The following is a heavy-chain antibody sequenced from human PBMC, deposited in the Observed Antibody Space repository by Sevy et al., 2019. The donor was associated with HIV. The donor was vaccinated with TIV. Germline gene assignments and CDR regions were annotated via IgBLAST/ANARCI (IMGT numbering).Heavy chain of an antibody. CDR1: GGSISAYY. CDR2: IYYTGST. V-gene: IGHV4-59*01. Sequence: SQTLSLTCTVSGGSISAYYWSWIRQPPGKGLEYLGYIYYTGSTNYNPSLKNRVTISVDTSKNQFSLKLSSVTAADTAVYYCARAPPVRSGDDSLNWFDPWGQGTLVTVSS. J-gene: IGHJ5*02. D-gene: IGHD5-12*01. CDR3: ARAPPVRSGDDSLNWFDP.